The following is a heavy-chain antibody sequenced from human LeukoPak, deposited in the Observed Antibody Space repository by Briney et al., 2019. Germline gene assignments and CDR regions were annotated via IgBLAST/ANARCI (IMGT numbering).Heavy chain of an antibody. CDR3: ARVWSYYYSSSPYYFDY. CDR1: GYNFMSHG. J-gene: IGHJ4*02. D-gene: IGHD6-13*01. V-gene: IGHV1-18*01. Sequence: ASVKVSCKAYGYNFMSHGISWARQAPGQGLEWMGWISGDSSNTNCAQRLQGRVTMTTDTSTTTAYMELRSLRSDDTAVYYSARVWSYYYSSSPYYFDYWGQGTLVTVSS. CDR2: ISGDSSNT.